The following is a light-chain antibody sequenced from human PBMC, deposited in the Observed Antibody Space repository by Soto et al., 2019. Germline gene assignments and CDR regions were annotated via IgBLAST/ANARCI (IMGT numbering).Light chain of an antibody. CDR3: QQYYDWPIT. V-gene: IGKV3-15*01. Sequence: ETVLTQSPGTLSLSPGERATLSCRASQGISSLLAWYQQKPGQAPRLLIYAASTRAAGIPARFSGSGSGTDFTLTISSLQSEDFAVYYCQQYYDWPITFGQGTRLEIK. CDR2: AAS. CDR1: QGISSL. J-gene: IGKJ5*01.